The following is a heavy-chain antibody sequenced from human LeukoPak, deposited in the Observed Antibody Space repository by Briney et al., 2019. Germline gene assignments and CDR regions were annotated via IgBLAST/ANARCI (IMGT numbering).Heavy chain of an antibody. CDR3: ARDGLRFLEWSKCWFDP. D-gene: IGHD3-3*01. CDR1: GFTFSSYS. J-gene: IGHJ5*02. Sequence: GGSLRLSCAASGFTFSSYSMNWVRQAPGKGLEWVSSISSSSSYIYYADSVKGRFTISRDNAKNSLYLQMNSLGAEDTAVYYCARDGLRFLEWSKCWFDPWGQGTLVTVSS. CDR2: ISSSSSYI. V-gene: IGHV3-21*01.